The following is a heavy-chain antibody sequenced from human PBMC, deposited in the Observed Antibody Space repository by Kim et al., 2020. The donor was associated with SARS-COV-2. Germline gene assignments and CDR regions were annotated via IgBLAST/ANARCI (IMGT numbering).Heavy chain of an antibody. J-gene: IGHJ6*02. D-gene: IGHD3-10*01. CDR2: IWYDGSNK. CDR3: ARDPTYYYGLSAYYYYGMDV. CDR1: GFTFSSYG. V-gene: IGHV3-33*01. Sequence: GGSLRLSCAASGFTFSSYGIHWVRQAPGKGLEWVAVIWYDGSNKYYADSVKGRFTISRDNSKNTLYLQMNSLRAEDTAVYYCARDPTYYYGLSAYYYYGMDVWGQGTTVTVSS.